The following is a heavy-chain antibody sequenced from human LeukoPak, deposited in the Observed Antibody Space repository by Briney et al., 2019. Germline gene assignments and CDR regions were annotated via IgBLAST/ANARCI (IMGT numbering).Heavy chain of an antibody. CDR3: ARASCSSTSCEADY. V-gene: IGHV1-2*04. CDR2: INPNSGGT. D-gene: IGHD2-2*01. J-gene: IGHJ4*02. Sequence: GASVNVSCKASGYTFTGYYMHWVRQAPGQGLEWMGWINPNSGGTNYAQKFQGWVTMTRDTSISTAYMELSRLRSDDTAVYYCARASCSSTSCEADYWGQGTLVTVSS. CDR1: GYTFTGYY.